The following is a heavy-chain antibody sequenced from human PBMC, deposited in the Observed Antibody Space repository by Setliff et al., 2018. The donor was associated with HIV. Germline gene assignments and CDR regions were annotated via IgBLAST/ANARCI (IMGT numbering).Heavy chain of an antibody. Sequence: GGSLRLSCAVSGFSVSNNYMTWVRQAPGKGLEWVSTVYGDGRTFYADSAQGRFTISRDNSKNTVSLQMNRLRFEDTAVYYCAKRSLLGLQDWGQGSLVTVSS. J-gene: IGHJ1*01. CDR3: AKRSLLGLQD. CDR2: VYGDGRT. V-gene: IGHV3-53*05. CDR1: GFSVSNNY.